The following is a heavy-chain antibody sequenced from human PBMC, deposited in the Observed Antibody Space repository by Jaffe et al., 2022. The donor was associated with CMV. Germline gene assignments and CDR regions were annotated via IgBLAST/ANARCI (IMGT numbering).Heavy chain of an antibody. Sequence: QLQLQESGPGLVKPSETLSLTCTVSGGSISSSGYYWGWIRQPPGKGLQWIGSIYHSGTTYYNPSLRGRVTISVDTSKNQFSLKLSSVTAADTAVYYCARHSELTIFHWGQGTLVTVSS. J-gene: IGHJ4*02. CDR2: IYHSGTT. CDR3: ARHSELTIFH. CDR1: GGSISSSGYY. V-gene: IGHV4-39*01. D-gene: IGHD3-3*01.